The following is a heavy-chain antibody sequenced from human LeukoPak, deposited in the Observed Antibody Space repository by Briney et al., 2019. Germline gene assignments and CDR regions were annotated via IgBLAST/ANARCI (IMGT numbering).Heavy chain of an antibody. Sequence: ASVKVSCKTSGYTFTSYYMHWVRQAPGQGLEWMGIINPSGGSTSYAQKFQGRVTMTSDMSTSTVYMELSSLRSEDTAVYYCARDSSGYGDYWGQGTLVTVSS. D-gene: IGHD5-12*01. CDR3: ARDSSGYGDY. CDR1: GYTFTSYY. V-gene: IGHV1-46*01. CDR2: INPSGGST. J-gene: IGHJ4*02.